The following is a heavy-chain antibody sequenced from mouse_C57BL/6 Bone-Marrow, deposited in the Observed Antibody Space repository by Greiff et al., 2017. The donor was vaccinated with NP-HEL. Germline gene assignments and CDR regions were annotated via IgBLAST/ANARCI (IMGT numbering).Heavy chain of an antibody. CDR3: ARRAAMRGAMDY. V-gene: IGHV1-64*01. D-gene: IGHD1-2*01. J-gene: IGHJ4*01. CDR2: IHPNSGST. CDR1: GYTFTSYW. Sequence: VQLQQPGAELVKPGASVKLSCKASGYTFTSYWMHWVKQRPGQGLEWIGMIHPNSGSTNYNEKFKSKATLTVDKSSSTAYMQLSSLTSEDSAVYYCARRAAMRGAMDYWGQGTSVTVSS.